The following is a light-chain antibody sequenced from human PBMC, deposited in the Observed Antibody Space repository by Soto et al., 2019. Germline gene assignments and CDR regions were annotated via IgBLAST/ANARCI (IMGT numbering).Light chain of an antibody. CDR3: LQHNSYPLT. CDR2: AAS. V-gene: IGKV1-17*03. J-gene: IGKJ4*01. Sequence: DIQMTQSPSALSASIRDRVTITCRASQGIGNYVAWFQVKPGKVPKRLIYAASSLQSGVPSRFSGYGSGTEFTLTISSLQPEDSAIYYCLQHNSYPLTFGGRTKVDIK. CDR1: QGIGNY.